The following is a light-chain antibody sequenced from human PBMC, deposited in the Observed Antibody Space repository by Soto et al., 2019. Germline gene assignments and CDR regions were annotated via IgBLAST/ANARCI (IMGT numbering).Light chain of an antibody. CDR1: SSDVGGYNY. CDR2: EVS. CDR3: SSYTSSRAYV. Sequence: QSALTQPASVSGSPGQSITISCTGTSSDVGGYNYVSWYQQQSVKAPKLMIHEVSNRPSGVANRFSGSKSGNTASLTISGLQAEDEADYYCSSYTSSRAYVFGIGTKLTVL. V-gene: IGLV2-14*01. J-gene: IGLJ1*01.